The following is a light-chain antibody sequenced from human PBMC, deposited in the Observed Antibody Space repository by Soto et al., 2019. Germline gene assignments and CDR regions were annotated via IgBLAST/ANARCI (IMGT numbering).Light chain of an antibody. CDR3: QQYNSYPYT. Sequence: DIQMTQSPSTLSASVGDRVTITCRASQSISSWLAWYQQKPGKAPILLIYKASSLESGVPSRFSGSGSGTEFSLAIDSLQPDDFGTYYCQQYNSYPYTFGQGTKLEIK. CDR2: KAS. J-gene: IGKJ2*01. V-gene: IGKV1-5*03. CDR1: QSISSW.